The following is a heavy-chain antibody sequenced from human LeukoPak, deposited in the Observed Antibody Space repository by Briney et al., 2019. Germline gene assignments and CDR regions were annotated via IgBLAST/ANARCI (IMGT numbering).Heavy chain of an antibody. CDR3: ATLGRGYYYFDF. V-gene: IGHV4-39*07. D-gene: IGHD3-22*01. CDR1: GIVSGGSITRSSYF. CDR2: FYNNGST. J-gene: IGHJ4*02. Sequence: PSETLSLTCSVSGIVSGGSITRSSYFWGWIRQPPGKGLEWIGSFYNNGSTYYEPSLQSRVTISVDTSKNQVSLKLTSVTAADTAVYFCATLGRGYYYFDFWGQGTLVTVSS.